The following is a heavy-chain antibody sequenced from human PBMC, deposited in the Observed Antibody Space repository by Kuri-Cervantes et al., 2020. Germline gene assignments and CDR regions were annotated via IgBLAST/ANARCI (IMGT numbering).Heavy chain of an antibody. CDR3: AKVVGDSSGSWFDY. D-gene: IGHD3-22*01. CDR1: GFTFSSYW. Sequence: GGSLRLSCAASGFTFSSYWMSWVRQAPGKGLEWVANIKQDGSEKYYVDSVKGRFTISRDNAKNSLYLQMNSLRAEDTAVYYCAKVVGDSSGSWFDYWGQGTLVTVSS. J-gene: IGHJ4*02. CDR2: IKQDGSEK. V-gene: IGHV3-7*01.